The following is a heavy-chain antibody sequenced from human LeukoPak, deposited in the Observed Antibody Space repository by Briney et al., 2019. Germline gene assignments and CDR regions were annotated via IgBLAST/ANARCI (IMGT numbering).Heavy chain of an antibody. Sequence: ASVKVSCKPYVYTLTSYGISWVRQAPGQGLGWMGWISAYNGNTNYAQKLQGRVTMTTDTSTSTAYMELRSLRSDDSAVYYCAEESSSRHFDYWGQGTLVTVSS. CDR2: ISAYNGNT. J-gene: IGHJ4*02. CDR1: VYTLTSYG. CDR3: AEESSSRHFDY. V-gene: IGHV1-18*01. D-gene: IGHD6-6*01.